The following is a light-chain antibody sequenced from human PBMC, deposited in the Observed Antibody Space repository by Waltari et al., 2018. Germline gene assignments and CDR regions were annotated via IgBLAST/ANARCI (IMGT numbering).Light chain of an antibody. CDR1: QGISSY. CDR2: AAS. V-gene: IGKV1-9*01. Sequence: DIQLTQSPSFLSASVGDRVTITGRARQGISSYLAWYQQKPGKAPKLLIYAASTLQSGVPSRFSGSGYGTEFTLTISILQPEDFATYYCQQLDSYPFTFGQGTKLEIK. CDR3: QQLDSYPFT. J-gene: IGKJ2*01.